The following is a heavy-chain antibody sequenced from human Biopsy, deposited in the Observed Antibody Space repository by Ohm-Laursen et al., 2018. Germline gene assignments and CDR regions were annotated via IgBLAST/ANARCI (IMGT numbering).Heavy chain of an antibody. Sequence: TLSLTCTVSGDSISSYYWSWIRQPPGKGLEWIGYVYYTRSTDYNPSLQSRVTISVDTSKNHFSLRLRSVTPADTAIYCARDRGYYSDRTVPGYFDLWGRGTLVTVSS. V-gene: IGHV4-59*01. J-gene: IGHJ2*01. CDR1: GDSISSYY. CDR2: VYYTRST. D-gene: IGHD3-22*01. CDR3: ARDRGYYSDRTVPGYFDL.